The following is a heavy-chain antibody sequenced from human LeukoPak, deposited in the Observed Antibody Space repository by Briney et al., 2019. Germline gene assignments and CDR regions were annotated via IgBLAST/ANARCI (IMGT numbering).Heavy chain of an antibody. Sequence: PSETLSLTCTVSGGSISSYYWSWIRQPPGKGLEWIGYIYYSGSTNYNPSLKSRVTISVDTSKNQFSLKLSSVTAADTAVYYCARGTDYGDYYYYYGMDVWGQGTTATVSS. J-gene: IGHJ6*02. V-gene: IGHV4-59*01. CDR1: GGSISSYY. D-gene: IGHD4-17*01. CDR3: ARGTDYGDYYYYYGMDV. CDR2: IYYSGST.